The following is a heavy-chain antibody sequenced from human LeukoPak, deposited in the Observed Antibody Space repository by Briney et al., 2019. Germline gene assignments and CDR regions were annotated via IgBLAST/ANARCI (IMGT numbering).Heavy chain of an antibody. CDR2: IYSSGAT. CDR3: ARDAHPFDRWSAYQPWDYDV. CDR1: GGSPTTISYH. V-gene: IGHV4-39*07. D-gene: IGHD2-2*01. J-gene: IGHJ2*01. Sequence: SQTLSLTCILSGGSPTTISYHWGWLREPPGKGPEFIWTIYSSGATYYNPSPKRRVTLSEDTSPNNFSLKLKSVAAADTAVYYCARDAHPFDRWSAYQPWDYDVWGRGTLVTVS.